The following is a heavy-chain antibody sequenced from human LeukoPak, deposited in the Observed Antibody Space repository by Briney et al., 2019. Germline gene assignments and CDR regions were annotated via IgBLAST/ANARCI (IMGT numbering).Heavy chain of an antibody. Sequence: SHTLSLTCTETGASISSYYCRWIRQPPGKGLEWIGYIYYSGSTNYNPALKSRVTISEDTSRNQISLKLSSVTAADTAVYYCARVRGYYDSSGYDYWGQGTMVTVSS. V-gene: IGHV4-59*07. CDR3: ARVRGYYDSSGYDY. J-gene: IGHJ4*02. CDR2: IYYSGST. CDR1: GASISSYY. D-gene: IGHD3-22*01.